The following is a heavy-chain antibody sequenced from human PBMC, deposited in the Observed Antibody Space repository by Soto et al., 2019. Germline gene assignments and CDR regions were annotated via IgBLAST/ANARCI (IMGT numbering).Heavy chain of an antibody. V-gene: IGHV1-69*02. CDR1: GGTFSSYT. CDR2: IIPILGIA. Sequence: QVQLVQSGAEVKKPGSSVKVSCKASGGTFSSYTISWVRQAPGQGLEWMGRIIPILGIANYAQKFQGRVTITADKSTSTAYMELSSLRSEDTAVYYCASEPITMVRGVIIDWGQGTLVTVPS. J-gene: IGHJ4*02. CDR3: ASEPITMVRGVIID. D-gene: IGHD3-10*01.